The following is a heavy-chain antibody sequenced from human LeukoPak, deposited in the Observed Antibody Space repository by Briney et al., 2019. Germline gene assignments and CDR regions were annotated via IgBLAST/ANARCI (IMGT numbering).Heavy chain of an antibody. CDR1: GGSISSYY. D-gene: IGHD6-13*01. J-gene: IGHJ3*02. CDR3: ARDGAATIPNAFDI. V-gene: IGHV4-4*07. Sequence: SETLSLTCTVSGGSISSYYWSWIRQPAGKGLEWIGRIYTSGSTNYNPSLKSRVTMSVDTSKNQFSLKLSSVTAADTAVYYCARDGAATIPNAFDIWGQGTMVTVSS. CDR2: IYTSGST.